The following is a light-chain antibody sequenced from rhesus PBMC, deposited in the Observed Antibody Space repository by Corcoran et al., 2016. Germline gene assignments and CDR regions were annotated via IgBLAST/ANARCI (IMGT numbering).Light chain of an antibody. V-gene: IGKV1-25*01. CDR2: EAT. Sequence: DIQMTQSPSSLSASVGDRVTITCRASQGITNDFAWYQQKPGETPKLLIYEATSLQSGIPSRFSGSGSRTDFTLTISSLQPEDFATSYCQHYYSTPYSFGQGTKVEIK. CDR3: QHYYSTPYS. J-gene: IGKJ2*01. CDR1: QGITND.